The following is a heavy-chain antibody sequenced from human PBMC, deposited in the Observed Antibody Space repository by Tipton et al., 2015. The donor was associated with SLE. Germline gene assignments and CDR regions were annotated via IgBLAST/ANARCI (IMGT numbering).Heavy chain of an antibody. D-gene: IGHD2/OR15-2a*01. CDR2: IYYSGST. CDR1: GGSISSHY. J-gene: IGHJ4*02. Sequence: TLSLTCSVSGGSISSHYWSWIRQPPGKGLEWIGYIYYSGSTNYHPSLKSRVTISVDTSKNQFSLKLSSVTAADTAVYYCANTEYVFFNGDFWGQGKPVTVSS. CDR3: ANTEYVFFNGDF. V-gene: IGHV4-59*11.